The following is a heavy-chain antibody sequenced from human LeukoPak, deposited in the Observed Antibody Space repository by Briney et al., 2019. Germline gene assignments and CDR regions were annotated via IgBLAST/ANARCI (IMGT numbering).Heavy chain of an antibody. CDR2: INHSGST. D-gene: IGHD1-26*01. V-gene: IGHV4-34*01. CDR1: GGSFSGYY. J-gene: IGHJ4*02. CDR3: ARAETQWELRYYFDY. Sequence: TASETLSLTCAVYGGSFSGYYWSWIRQPPGKGLEWIGEINHSGSTNYNPSLKSRVTISVDTSKNQFSLKLSSVTAADTAVYYCARAETQWELRYYFDYWGQGTLVTVSS.